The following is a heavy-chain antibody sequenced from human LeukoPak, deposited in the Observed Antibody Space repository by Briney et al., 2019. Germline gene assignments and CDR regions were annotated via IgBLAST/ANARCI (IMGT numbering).Heavy chain of an antibody. Sequence: QPGGSLRLSCAASGFTFSSYEMNWVRQAPGKGLEWVSYISSSGSTIYYADSVKGRFTISRDNAKNSLYLQMNSLRAEDTAVYYCARGREVWSFGYYYYGMDVWGQGTTVTVSS. D-gene: IGHD2-21*01. CDR1: GFTFSSYE. CDR2: ISSSGSTI. CDR3: ARGREVWSFGYYYYGMDV. V-gene: IGHV3-48*03. J-gene: IGHJ6*02.